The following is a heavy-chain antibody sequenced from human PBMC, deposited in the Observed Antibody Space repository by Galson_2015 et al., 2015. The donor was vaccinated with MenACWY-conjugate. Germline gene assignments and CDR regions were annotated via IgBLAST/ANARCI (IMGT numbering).Heavy chain of an antibody. CDR3: ARHGPSWGYYFDY. Sequence: ATLSLTCTVSGGSISSSYWSWIRQPPGKGLEWIGYIYYSGNTHYNPSLKSRVTISVDTSKNQFSLKLSSVTAADTAVFYCARHGPSWGYYFDYWGQGTLVTVSS. CDR1: GGSISSSY. V-gene: IGHV4-59*08. D-gene: IGHD7-27*01. J-gene: IGHJ4*02. CDR2: IYYSGNT.